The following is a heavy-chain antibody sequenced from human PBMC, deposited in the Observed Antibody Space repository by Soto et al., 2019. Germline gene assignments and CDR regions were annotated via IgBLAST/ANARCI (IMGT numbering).Heavy chain of an antibody. J-gene: IGHJ5*02. CDR1: GGTFSSYA. CDR2: IIPIFGTA. D-gene: IGHD2-2*01. V-gene: IGHV1-69*12. CDR3: ARVPTALVPAANNWFDP. Sequence: QVQLVQSGAEVKKPGSSVKVSCKASGGTFSSYAISWARQAPGQGLEWMGGIIPIFGTANYAPKFQGRVTIPADESTSAVYMELTSLTSEDTAVYYCARVPTALVPAANNWFDPWGQGPLVTVSA.